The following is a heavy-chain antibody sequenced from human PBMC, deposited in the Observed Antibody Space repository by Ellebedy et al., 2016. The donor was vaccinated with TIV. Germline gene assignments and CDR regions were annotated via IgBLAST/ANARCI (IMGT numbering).Heavy chain of an antibody. CDR2: VSYDGSDQ. Sequence: GESLKISCAASGFSFSTYGMLWARPAPGKGLEWVTVVSYDGSDQHYADSVKGRFTISRDNSENTLYLQMNSLRTEDTAVYYCAKVWREKQLLLSWFFDLWGRGTLVTVSS. V-gene: IGHV3-30*18. CDR1: GFSFSTYG. CDR3: AKVWREKQLLLSWFFDL. J-gene: IGHJ2*01. D-gene: IGHD2-15*01.